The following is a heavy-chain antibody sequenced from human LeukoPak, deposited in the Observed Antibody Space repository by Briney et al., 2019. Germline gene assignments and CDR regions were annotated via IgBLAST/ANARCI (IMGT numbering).Heavy chain of an antibody. D-gene: IGHD6-25*01. V-gene: IGHV3-23*01. Sequence: GGSQRLSCAASGFTFSSYAMSWVRQAPGKGLEWVSAISGSGGSTYYADSVKGRFTISRDNSKNTLYLQMNSLRAEDTAVYYCAKDIRRYSSGDYWGQGTLVTVSS. CDR1: GFTFSSYA. J-gene: IGHJ4*02. CDR2: ISGSGGST. CDR3: AKDIRRYSSGDY.